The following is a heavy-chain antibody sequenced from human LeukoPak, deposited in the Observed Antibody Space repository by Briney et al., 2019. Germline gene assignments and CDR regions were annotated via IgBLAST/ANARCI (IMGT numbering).Heavy chain of an antibody. CDR1: GFTFSSYA. V-gene: IGHV3-23*01. CDR2: ISGSGGST. CDR3: AKGSRDSSGWYRDY. J-gene: IGHJ4*02. D-gene: IGHD6-19*01. Sequence: PGGSLRLSCAASGFTFSSYAMSWVRQALGKGLEWVSAISGSGGSTYYADSVKGRFTISRDNSKNTLYLQMNSLRAEDTAVYYCAKGSRDSSGWYRDYWGQGTLVTVSS.